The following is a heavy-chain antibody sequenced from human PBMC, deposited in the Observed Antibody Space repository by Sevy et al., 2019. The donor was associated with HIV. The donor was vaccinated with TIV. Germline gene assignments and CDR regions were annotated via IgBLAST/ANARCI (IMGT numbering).Heavy chain of an antibody. CDR1: GFTFSSYA. J-gene: IGHJ4*02. D-gene: IGHD2-21*02. CDR3: AKRGGVTEGYYFDY. Sequence: GGSLRLSCAASGFTFSSYAMSWVRQAPGKGLEWVSAISGSGGSTYYADSVKGRFTISGDNSKNTLYLQMNSLRAEDTAVYYCAKRGGVTEGYYFDYWGQGTLVTVSS. V-gene: IGHV3-23*01. CDR2: ISGSGGST.